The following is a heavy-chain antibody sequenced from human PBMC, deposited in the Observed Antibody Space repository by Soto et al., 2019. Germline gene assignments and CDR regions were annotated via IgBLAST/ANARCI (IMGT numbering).Heavy chain of an antibody. Sequence: QVQLVESGGGVVQPGRSLRLSCAASGFTFSSYGMHWVRQAPGKGLEWVAVISYDGSNKYYADSVKGRFTISRDNSKNTLYLQMNSLRAEDTAVYYCAKDLAELLNSYYYYYGMDVWGQGTTVTVSS. J-gene: IGHJ6*02. CDR3: AKDLAELLNSYYYYYGMDV. CDR2: ISYDGSNK. V-gene: IGHV3-30*18. CDR1: GFTFSSYG. D-gene: IGHD1-26*01.